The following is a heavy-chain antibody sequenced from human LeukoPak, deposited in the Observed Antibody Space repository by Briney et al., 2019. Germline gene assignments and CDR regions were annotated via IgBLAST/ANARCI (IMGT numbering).Heavy chain of an antibody. J-gene: IGHJ4*02. CDR2: ISPGDTII. V-gene: IGHV3-48*04. Sequence: GGSLRLSCAASGFTFKTYSMNWVRQAPGKGLEWVSYISPGDTIIEYADSVKGRFTISRDNAKNSLYLQMDSLRGEDTAVYYCVRDSGTSSWYYFDFWGQGTLVTVSS. D-gene: IGHD6-13*01. CDR1: GFTFKTYS. CDR3: VRDSGTSSWYYFDF.